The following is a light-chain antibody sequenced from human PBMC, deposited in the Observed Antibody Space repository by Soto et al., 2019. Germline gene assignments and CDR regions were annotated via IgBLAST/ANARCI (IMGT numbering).Light chain of an antibody. V-gene: IGLV2-11*01. J-gene: IGLJ3*02. Sequence: QSALTQPRSVSGSPGQSVTISCTGTSSDVGGYNHVSWYQHHPGKAPKLMIYDVSQRPSGVPDRSSGSKSGTTASLTISGLQAEDEADYYCCSYTARFTLLFGGGTKLTVL. CDR2: DVS. CDR3: CSYTARFTLL. CDR1: SSDVGGYNH.